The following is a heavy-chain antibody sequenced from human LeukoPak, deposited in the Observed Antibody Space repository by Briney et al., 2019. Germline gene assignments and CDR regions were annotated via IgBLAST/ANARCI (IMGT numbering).Heavy chain of an antibody. D-gene: IGHD6-19*01. Sequence: GRSLRLSCAASGFTFSSYGMHWVRQAPGKGLEWVAVISYDGSNKYYADSVKGRFTISRDNSKNTLYLQMNSLRAEDTAVYYCAKDSVAVAYYYFDYWGQGTLVTVSS. CDR1: GFTFSSYG. CDR2: ISYDGSNK. CDR3: AKDSVAVAYYYFDY. V-gene: IGHV3-30*18. J-gene: IGHJ4*02.